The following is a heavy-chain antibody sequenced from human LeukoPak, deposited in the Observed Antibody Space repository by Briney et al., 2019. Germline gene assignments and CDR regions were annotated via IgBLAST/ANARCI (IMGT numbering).Heavy chain of an antibody. CDR1: GFTFSSYS. V-gene: IGHV3-21*01. CDR2: ISSSSSYI. Sequence: GGSLRLSCAASGFTFSSYSMNWVRQAPGKGLGWVSSISSSSSYIYYADSVKGRFTISRDNAKNSLYLQMNSLRAEDTALYYCARTPMGIAVAGTYFQHWGQGTLVTVSS. CDR3: ARTPMGIAVAGTYFQH. J-gene: IGHJ1*01. D-gene: IGHD6-19*01.